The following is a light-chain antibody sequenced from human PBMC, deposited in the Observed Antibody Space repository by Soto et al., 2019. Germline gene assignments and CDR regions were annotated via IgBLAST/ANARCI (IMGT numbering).Light chain of an antibody. CDR1: TSNIGAGYD. Sequence: QSVLAQPPSVSGAPGQRVTSSCTGSTSNIGAGYDVHWYQHLPGTAPKLLIYGNSNRPSGVPDRFSGSQSGTSASLVITGLQTEDEADYYCQTYDSNLNVVFGGGTKLTVL. CDR2: GNS. J-gene: IGLJ2*01. V-gene: IGLV1-40*01. CDR3: QTYDSNLNVV.